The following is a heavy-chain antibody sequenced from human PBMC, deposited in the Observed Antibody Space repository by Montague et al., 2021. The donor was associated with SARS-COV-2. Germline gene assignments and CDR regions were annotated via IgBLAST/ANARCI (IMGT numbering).Heavy chain of an antibody. J-gene: IGHJ1*01. CDR3: ARSSVAVTTIPHLES. CDR2: IFHSPSY. CDR1: GDSVGTGRHY. D-gene: IGHD3-3*01. Sequence: SEILSLTCTVSGDSVGTGRHYWNWIRQAPGKGFEWIGYIFHSPSYNPNPYLEIRVDMSIDTSNSQFSLTLTSVTAADTAVYYCARSSVAVTTIPHLESWGQGALVIVSS. V-gene: IGHV4-61*01.